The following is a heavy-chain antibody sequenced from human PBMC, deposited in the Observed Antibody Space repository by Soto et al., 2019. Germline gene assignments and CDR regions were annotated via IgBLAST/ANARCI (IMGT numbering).Heavy chain of an antibody. Sequence: ASVKVSCKASGYTFTSYGISWVRQAPGQGLEWMGWISAYNGNTNYAQKLQGRVTMTTDTSTSTAYMELRSLRSDDTAVYYCAREESIAVAGTVWFDPWGQGTLVTVSS. J-gene: IGHJ5*02. CDR3: AREESIAVAGTVWFDP. D-gene: IGHD6-19*01. V-gene: IGHV1-18*01. CDR1: GYTFTSYG. CDR2: ISAYNGNT.